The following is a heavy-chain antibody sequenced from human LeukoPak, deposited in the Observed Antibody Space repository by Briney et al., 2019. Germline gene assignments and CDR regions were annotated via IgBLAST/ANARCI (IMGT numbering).Heavy chain of an antibody. CDR2: INHSGST. CDR3: ARDNVDTANFDY. Sequence: PSETLSLTCAVYGGSFSGYYWSWIRQPPGKGLEWIGEINHSGSTNYNPSLKSRVTISVDTSKNQFSLKLSSVTAADTAVYYCARDNVDTANFDYWGQGTLVTVSS. CDR1: GGSFSGYY. D-gene: IGHD5-18*01. V-gene: IGHV4-34*01. J-gene: IGHJ4*02.